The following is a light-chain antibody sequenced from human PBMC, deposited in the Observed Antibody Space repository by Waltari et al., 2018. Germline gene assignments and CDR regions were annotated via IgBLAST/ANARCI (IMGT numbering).Light chain of an antibody. J-gene: IGLJ2*01. Sequence: QSILTQPPSASGTPGRTVPTPCSGSNSNAGANPVCWYQQLPGTAPKLLSFGNNQRPSGVPDRFSGSKSGTSASLAIRGLRSEDEADYYCATWDDRLTAVFGGGTKLTVL. V-gene: IGLV1-47*01. CDR2: GNN. CDR1: NSNAGANP. CDR3: ATWDDRLTAV.